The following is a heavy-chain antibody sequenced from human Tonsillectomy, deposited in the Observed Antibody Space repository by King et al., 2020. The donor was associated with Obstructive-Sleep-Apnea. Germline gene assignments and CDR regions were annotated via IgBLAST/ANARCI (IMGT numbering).Heavy chain of an antibody. CDR1: GFSFNKYW. J-gene: IGHJ4*02. Sequence: VQLVESGGGLVQPGGSLRLSCVASGFSFNKYWMRWVRQAPGKGLVWVSLINTVGSNTSYAESVKGRFTISRDNTKNKVHLEMNSMRDEDTAVYYCTGNGDYDEGHFDYWGQGTLVTVSS. CDR3: TGNGDYDEGHFDY. D-gene: IGHD4-17*01. V-gene: IGHV3-74*01. CDR2: INTVGSNT.